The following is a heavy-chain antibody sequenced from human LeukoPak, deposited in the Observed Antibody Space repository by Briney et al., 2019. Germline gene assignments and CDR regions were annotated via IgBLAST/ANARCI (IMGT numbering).Heavy chain of an antibody. Sequence: PSETLSLTCSVSGDSMRSYYWRWIRQPPGKGLEWIGYIYYSGSTNYNPSLKSRVSISVDTSKNQLSLKLRSVTAADTAVYYCARGGYSSGLYGNFQHWGQGTLVTVSS. D-gene: IGHD6-19*01. CDR1: GDSMRSYY. CDR3: ARGGYSSGLYGNFQH. CDR2: IYYSGST. J-gene: IGHJ1*01. V-gene: IGHV4-59*01.